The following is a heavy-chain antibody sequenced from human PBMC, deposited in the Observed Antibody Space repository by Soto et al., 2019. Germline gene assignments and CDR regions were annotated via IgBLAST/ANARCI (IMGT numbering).Heavy chain of an antibody. Sequence: GGSLRVSCVASGFICSSYDMSWVRQAPGKGLEWVSTILVDGRTFYVDSVKGRFTISRDSSQNTVYLQMNSLTAGDTALYYCAKATATGGGAFDICGQGTMVTVSS. V-gene: IGHV3-23*01. CDR2: ILVDGRT. CDR1: GFICSSYD. D-gene: IGHD2-8*02. J-gene: IGHJ3*02. CDR3: AKATATGGGAFDI.